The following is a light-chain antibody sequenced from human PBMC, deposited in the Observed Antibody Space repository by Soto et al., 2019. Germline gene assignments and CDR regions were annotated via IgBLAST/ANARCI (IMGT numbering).Light chain of an antibody. J-gene: IGLJ1*01. Sequence: QSALTQPPSASGSPGQSVTISCTGTSSDVGAYNSVSWYQHHPGKAPKLMIYEVTKRPSGVSDRFSGSKSANTASLTVSGLQAEDEADYYCSSYAGSTYYVFGTGTKVTVL. V-gene: IGLV2-8*01. CDR1: SSDVGAYNS. CDR3: SSYAGSTYYV. CDR2: EVT.